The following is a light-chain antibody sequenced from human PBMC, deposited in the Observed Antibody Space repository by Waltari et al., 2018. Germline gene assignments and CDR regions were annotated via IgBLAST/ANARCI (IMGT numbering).Light chain of an antibody. Sequence: QSALTQPASVSGSPGQSISISCLGTSRDVGPYNLVSWYQHHPGKATKLIVFEASKRPSGVSNRFSGSKAANTASLIISGLQADDEADYYCCSYAGSGSWVFGGGTKVTVI. J-gene: IGLJ3*02. V-gene: IGLV2-23*01. CDR3: CSYAGSGSWV. CDR1: SRDVGPYNL. CDR2: EAS.